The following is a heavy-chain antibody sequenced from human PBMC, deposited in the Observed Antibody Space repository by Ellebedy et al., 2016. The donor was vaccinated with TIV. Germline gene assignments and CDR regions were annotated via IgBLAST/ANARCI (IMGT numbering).Heavy chain of an antibody. Sequence: ASVKVSCXASGYTFTSYGISWVRQAPGQGLEWMGWISAYNGNTNYAQKLQGRVTMTTDTSTSTAYMELRSLRSDDTAVYYCARNYGDYGYEAYYYYGMDVWGQGTTVTVSS. CDR2: ISAYNGNT. V-gene: IGHV1-18*01. J-gene: IGHJ6*02. CDR3: ARNYGDYGYEAYYYYGMDV. D-gene: IGHD4-17*01. CDR1: GYTFTSYG.